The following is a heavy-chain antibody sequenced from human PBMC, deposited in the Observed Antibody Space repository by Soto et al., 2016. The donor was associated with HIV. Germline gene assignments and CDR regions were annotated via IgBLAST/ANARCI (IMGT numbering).Heavy chain of an antibody. Sequence: EVQLVESGGGLVKPGGSLRLSCAASGFTFSSYSMNWVRQAPGKGLEWVSSISSSSSYIYYADSVKGRFTISRGNAKNSLYLQMNSLRAEDTAVYYCTNSGYAPRGYYMDVWGKGTTVTVSS. D-gene: IGHD5-12*01. CDR2: ISSSSSYI. J-gene: IGHJ6*03. CDR1: GFTFSSYS. V-gene: IGHV3-21*01. CDR3: TNSGYAPRGYYMDV.